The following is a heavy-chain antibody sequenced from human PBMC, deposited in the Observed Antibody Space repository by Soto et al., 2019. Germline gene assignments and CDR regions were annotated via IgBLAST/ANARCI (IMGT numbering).Heavy chain of an antibody. CDR2: IWNDGTNK. D-gene: IGHD2-8*01. J-gene: IGHJ4*02. CDR1: GFTFSNYH. V-gene: IGHV3-33*01. Sequence: GESLKISCAASGFTFSNYHMHWVRQAPGKGLEWVALIWNDGTNKFYADSVKGRFTISRDNSRNTLYLQMNSLRAEDTAVYYCARIGTWALNFDYWGQGTLVTVSS. CDR3: ARIGTWALNFDY.